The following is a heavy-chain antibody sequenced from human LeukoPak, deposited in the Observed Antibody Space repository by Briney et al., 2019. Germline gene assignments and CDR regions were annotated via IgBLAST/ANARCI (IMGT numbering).Heavy chain of an antibody. D-gene: IGHD5-12*01. V-gene: IGHV3-30*04. CDR3: ASADIVATIKGFDP. J-gene: IGHJ5*02. CDR1: GFTFSSYA. Sequence: GGSLRLSCAASGFTFSSYAMYWVRQAPGKGLEWVAVISYDGSNKYYADSVKGRFTISRDNSKNTLYLQMNSLRAEDTAVYYCASADIVATIKGFDPWGQGTLVTVSS. CDR2: ISYDGSNK.